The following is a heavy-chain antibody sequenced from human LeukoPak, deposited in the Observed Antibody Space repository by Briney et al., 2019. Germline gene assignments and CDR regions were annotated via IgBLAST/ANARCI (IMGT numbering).Heavy chain of an antibody. CDR2: ITRDGSGT. V-gene: IGHV3-74*01. CDR1: GFTFSSYW. J-gene: IGHJ4*02. CDR3: ARVIGFVDSFDY. D-gene: IGHD3-3*01. Sequence: GGSLRLSCAASGFTFSSYWMHWVRQAPGKGLVWVSRITRDGSGTNDADSVKGRFTISRDNAKNSLYLQMNSLRAEDTAVYYCARVIGFVDSFDYWGQGTLVTVSS.